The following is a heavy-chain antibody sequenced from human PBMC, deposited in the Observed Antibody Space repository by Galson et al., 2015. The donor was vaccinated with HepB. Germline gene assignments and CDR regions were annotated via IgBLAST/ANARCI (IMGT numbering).Heavy chain of an antibody. V-gene: IGHV3-33*01. Sequence: SLRLSCAASGFTFMNYGMHWVRQAPGKGLEWVAFIWYDGTNIHYGDSVQSRFTISRDNSNNTLYLQMNSLRAEDTAVYYCARDHTQRPPLKYTYRNSHFDCWGQGTLVTVSS. CDR3: ARDHTQRPPLKYTYRNSHFDC. CDR1: GFTFMNYG. CDR2: IWYDGTNI. D-gene: IGHD5-18*01. J-gene: IGHJ4*02.